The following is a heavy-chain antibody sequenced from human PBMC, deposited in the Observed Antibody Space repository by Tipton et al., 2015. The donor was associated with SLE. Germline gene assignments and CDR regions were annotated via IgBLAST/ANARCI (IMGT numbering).Heavy chain of an antibody. D-gene: IGHD3-22*01. V-gene: IGHV3-43D*04. CDR2: ISWDGGST. J-gene: IGHJ4*02. Sequence: GSLRLSCAASGFTFDDYAMHWVRQAPGKGLEWVSLISWDGGSTYYADSVKGRFTISRDNSKNSLYLQMNSLRAEDTALYYCAKEAPRGNYYDSSGSYYFDYWGQGTLVTVSS. CDR1: GFTFDDYA. CDR3: AKEAPRGNYYDSSGSYYFDY.